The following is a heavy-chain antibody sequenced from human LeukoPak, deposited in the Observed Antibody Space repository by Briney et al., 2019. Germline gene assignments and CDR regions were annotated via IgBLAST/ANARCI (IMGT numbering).Heavy chain of an antibody. J-gene: IGHJ4*02. V-gene: IGHV3-7*01. CDR1: GFTFSSYW. CDR3: ARVLGYCSSTSCYVGPFDY. CDR2: IKQDGSEK. D-gene: IGHD2-2*01. Sequence: GGSLRLTCAASGFTFSSYWMSWVRQAPGKGLEWVANIKQDGSEKYYVDSVKGRFTISRDNAKNSLYLQMNSLRAEDTAVYYCARVLGYCSSTSCYVGPFDYWGQGTLVTVSS.